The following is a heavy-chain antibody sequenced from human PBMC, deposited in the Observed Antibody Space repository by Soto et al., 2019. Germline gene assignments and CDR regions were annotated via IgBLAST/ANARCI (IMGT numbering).Heavy chain of an antibody. CDR3: ARDAGTYLYYFDH. D-gene: IGHD1-26*01. CDR2: VYHSGST. V-gene: IGHV4-38-2*02. J-gene: IGHJ4*02. CDR1: GYSISNGYF. Sequence: LSLTCTVSGYSISNGYFWGWIRQPPGKGLEWIGTVYHSGSTYYNPSLKSRVTISVDTSNNQFSLRLNSVTAADTAVYYCARDAGTYLYYFDHWGQGTLVTVSS.